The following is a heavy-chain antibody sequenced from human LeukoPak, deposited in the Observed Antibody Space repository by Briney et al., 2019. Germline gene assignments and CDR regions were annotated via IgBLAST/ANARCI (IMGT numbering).Heavy chain of an antibody. J-gene: IGHJ4*02. V-gene: IGHV6-1*01. D-gene: IGHD6-19*01. Sequence: SQTLSLTCAISGDSVSSNSVAWNWIRQSPSRGLEWLGRTYYGSKWYNDYAVSVKSRVTINPDTSKNQFSLQLNSVTPEDTAVYYCARSPFPFTSGWYPDYYFDYWGQGTLVTVSS. CDR2: TYYGSKWYN. CDR3: ARSPFPFTSGWYPDYYFDY. CDR1: GDSVSSNSVA.